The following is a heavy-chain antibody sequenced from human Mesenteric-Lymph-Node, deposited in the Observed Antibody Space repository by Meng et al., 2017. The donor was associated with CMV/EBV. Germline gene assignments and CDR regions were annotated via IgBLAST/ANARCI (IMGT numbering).Heavy chain of an antibody. CDR3: AREISGYDPLDY. D-gene: IGHD5-12*01. CDR1: GFTFSDYY. V-gene: IGHV3-11*01. J-gene: IGHJ4*02. Sequence: GGSLRLSCAASGFTFSDYYMSWIRQAPGKGLEWVSYISSGGSGIDYADSVKGRFTISRDNAKNSLYLQMNSLEAEDTAVYYCAREISGYDPLDYWGPGTLVTVSS. CDR2: ISSGGSGI.